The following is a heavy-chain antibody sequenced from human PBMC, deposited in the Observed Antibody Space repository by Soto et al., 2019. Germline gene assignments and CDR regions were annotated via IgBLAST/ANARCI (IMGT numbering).Heavy chain of an antibody. Sequence: SETLSLTCAVSGGSISSGGYSWSWIRQPPGKGLEWIGYIYHSGSTYYNPSLKSRVTISVGRSKNQFSLKLSSVTAADTAVYYWAREGGGRDYYGMDGWGQGTTVTVSS. V-gene: IGHV4-30-2*01. CDR1: GGSISSGGYS. J-gene: IGHJ6*02. CDR3: AREGGGRDYYGMDG. CDR2: IYHSGST. D-gene: IGHD3-10*01.